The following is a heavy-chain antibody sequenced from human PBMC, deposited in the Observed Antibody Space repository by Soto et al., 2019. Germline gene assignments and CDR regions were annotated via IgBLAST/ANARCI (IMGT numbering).Heavy chain of an antibody. J-gene: IGHJ4*02. V-gene: IGHV1-2*02. D-gene: IGHD3-3*01. CDR1: RYTFTSYY. CDR3: AKAKFDFWSGYWSPSLDF. CDR2: INPNNGYT. Sequence: QVQLVQSGAEVKKPGASVKVSCKASRYTFTSYYIHWVRQAPGQGLEWMGWINPNNGYTKYTQKFQGRVTVTRDTSITTAYLELTRLQSDDTAVYYCAKAKFDFWSGYWSPSLDFWGQRTLVTVSS.